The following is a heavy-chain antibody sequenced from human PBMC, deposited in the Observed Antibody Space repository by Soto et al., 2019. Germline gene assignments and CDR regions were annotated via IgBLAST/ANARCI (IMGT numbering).Heavy chain of an antibody. D-gene: IGHD1-7*01. Sequence: ASVKVSCKASGYTFTSYGISWVRQAPGQGPEWMGWISAYNGNTNYAQKLQGRVTMTTDTSTSTAYMELRSLRSDDTAVYYCARDTELELRGYYGMDVWGQGTTVTVSS. CDR2: ISAYNGNT. J-gene: IGHJ6*02. CDR3: ARDTELELRGYYGMDV. CDR1: GYTFTSYG. V-gene: IGHV1-18*04.